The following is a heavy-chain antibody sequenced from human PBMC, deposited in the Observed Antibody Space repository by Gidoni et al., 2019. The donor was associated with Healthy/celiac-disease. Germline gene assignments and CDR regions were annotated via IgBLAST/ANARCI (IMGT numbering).Heavy chain of an antibody. D-gene: IGHD2-21*02. V-gene: IGHV4-31*03. Sequence: QVQLQESGPGLVKPSQTLSLTCTVSGCSISSGGYYWSWIRQHPGKGLEWIGYIYYSGSTYYNPSLKSRVTISVDTSKNQFSLKLSSVTAADTAVYYCARVLMVVTAIPAGWFDPWGQGTLVTVSS. CDR2: IYYSGST. CDR1: GCSISSGGYY. CDR3: ARVLMVVTAIPAGWFDP. J-gene: IGHJ5*02.